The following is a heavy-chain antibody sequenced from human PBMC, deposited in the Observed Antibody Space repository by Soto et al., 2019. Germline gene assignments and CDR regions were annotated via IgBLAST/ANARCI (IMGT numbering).Heavy chain of an antibody. CDR3: AREGYSDYDYMGFDY. J-gene: IGHJ4*02. CDR1: GFTVNSNY. Sequence: EVQLVESGGGLIQPGGSLRLSCAASGFTVNSNYMSWVRQTPGKGLEWVSVIYSSTNTYYADSVKGRFTISRDNSNNTLYLQMNSLRAEDTAMYYCAREGYSDYDYMGFDYWGQGTLVTVSS. CDR2: IYSSTNT. V-gene: IGHV3-53*01. D-gene: IGHD5-12*01.